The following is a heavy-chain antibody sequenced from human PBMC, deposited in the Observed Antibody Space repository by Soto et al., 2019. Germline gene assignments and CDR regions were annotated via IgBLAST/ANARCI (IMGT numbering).Heavy chain of an antibody. CDR3: AREGIVAAGHIDY. V-gene: IGHV1-69*08. J-gene: IGHJ4*02. CDR1: GGTFSSYT. D-gene: IGHD6-13*01. CDR2: IIPILGIA. Sequence: QVQLVQSGAEVKKPGSSVKVSCKASGGTFSSYTISWVRQAPGQGLEWMGRIIPILGIANYAQKFQGRVTITADKSTSTAYMELSSLRSEDTAVYYCAREGIVAAGHIDYWGQGTLVTVSS.